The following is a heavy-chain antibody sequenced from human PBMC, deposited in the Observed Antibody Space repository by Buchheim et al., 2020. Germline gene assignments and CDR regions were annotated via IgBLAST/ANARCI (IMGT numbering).Heavy chain of an antibody. CDR2: INPDGGGT. Sequence: QVQVVQSGAEVKKPGASVKISCTASVNSFITYSIHWVRQARGQGLEWMGMINPDGGGTSYARNFQGRFTMTRDTSTTTLYLELASLGSDDTATYYCASESSESDPLAWGQGT. D-gene: IGHD3-10*01. V-gene: IGHV1-46*01. CDR3: ASESSESDPLA. CDR1: VNSFITYS. J-gene: IGHJ4*02.